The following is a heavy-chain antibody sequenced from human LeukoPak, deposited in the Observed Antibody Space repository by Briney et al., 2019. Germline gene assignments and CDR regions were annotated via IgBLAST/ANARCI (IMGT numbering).Heavy chain of an antibody. CDR3: ARSLTMVRAYDY. J-gene: IGHJ4*02. Sequence: PGGSLRLSCAASGFTISCYAMSWVRQAPGKGLEWVSAISGSGGSTYYADSVKGRFTISRDNSKNTVYLQMNSLRTEDAAVYYCARSLTMVRAYDYRGQGTLVTVSS. D-gene: IGHD3-10*01. V-gene: IGHV3-23*01. CDR1: GFTISCYA. CDR2: ISGSGGST.